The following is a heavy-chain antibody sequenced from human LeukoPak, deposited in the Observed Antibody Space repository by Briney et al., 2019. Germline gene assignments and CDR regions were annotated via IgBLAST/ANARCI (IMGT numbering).Heavy chain of an antibody. V-gene: IGHV3-23*01. J-gene: IGHJ5*02. CDR1: GFTFGSYA. CDR3: AKEYSGSTYNWFDA. D-gene: IGHD1-26*01. Sequence: PGGSLRLSCAASGFTFGSYAMSWVRQAPGKGLEWVSHISVDNNKWYADSVKGRFTISRDNSKNTLYLQMNSLRAEDTAVYYCAKEYSGSTYNWFDAWGQGTLVTVSS. CDR2: ISVDNNK.